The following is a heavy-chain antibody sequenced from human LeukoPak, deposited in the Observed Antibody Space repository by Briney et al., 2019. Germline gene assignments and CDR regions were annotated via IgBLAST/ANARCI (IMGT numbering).Heavy chain of an antibody. Sequence: SETLSLTRPVYGGSFSGYYRNWVRQPPGKGLEWNGEINHSGSTNYNPPLKSRVTISVDTSKNQFSLKLSSVAAADTAVYYCARVGWLSGYYYYGMDVWGKGTTVTVSS. V-gene: IGHV4-34*01. J-gene: IGHJ6*04. CDR1: GGSFSGYY. CDR2: INHSGST. D-gene: IGHD3-22*01. CDR3: ARVGWLSGYYYYGMDV.